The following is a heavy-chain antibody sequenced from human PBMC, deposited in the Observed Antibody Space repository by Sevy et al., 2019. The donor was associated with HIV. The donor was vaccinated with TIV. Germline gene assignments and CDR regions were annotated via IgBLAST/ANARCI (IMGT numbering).Heavy chain of an antibody. CDR2: ISYDGSSK. CDR1: GFTFSSHA. D-gene: IGHD3-10*02. CDR3: ERDGGYSVNFLPSGY. V-gene: IGHV3-30-3*01. J-gene: IGHJ4*02. Sequence: GGSLRLSCAASGFTFSSHAMHGVRQAPGKGLEWMAAISYDGSSKYYADSVKGRFTISRDDSKNTLYLQMSSLRAGDTDVYYCERDGGYSVNFLPSGYWGQGTLVTVSS.